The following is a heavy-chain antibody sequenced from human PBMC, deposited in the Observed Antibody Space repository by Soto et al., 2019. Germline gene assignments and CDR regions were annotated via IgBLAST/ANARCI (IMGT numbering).Heavy chain of an antibody. V-gene: IGHV4-30-4*01. CDR2: IYNSGNT. CDR3: ASHIAVAAPFDY. Sequence: SETLSLTCTVSGGSISSGDYYWSWIRQPPGKGLEWVGYIYNSGNTYSNPSLKSRITFSVDTSKNQFSLKVNSVTAADTAVYYCASHIAVAAPFDYWGQGTLVTVSS. J-gene: IGHJ4*02. D-gene: IGHD6-19*01. CDR1: GGSISSGDYY.